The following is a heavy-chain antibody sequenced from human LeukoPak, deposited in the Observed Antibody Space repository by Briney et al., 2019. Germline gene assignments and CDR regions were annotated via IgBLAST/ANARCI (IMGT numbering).Heavy chain of an antibody. CDR3: ARKNEEDPYYLDY. D-gene: IGHD1-1*01. CDR2: ISSSGSTI. CDR1: GFTFSDYY. V-gene: IGHV3-11*04. Sequence: PGGSLRLSCAASGFTFSDYYMSWIRQAPGKGLEWVSYISSSGSTIYYADSGKGRFTISTDNAKNSLYLQMNSLRAEDTAVYYCARKNEEDPYYLDYWGQGTLVTVSS. J-gene: IGHJ4*02.